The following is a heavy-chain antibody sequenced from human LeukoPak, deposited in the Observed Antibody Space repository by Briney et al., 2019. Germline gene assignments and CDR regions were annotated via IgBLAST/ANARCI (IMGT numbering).Heavy chain of an antibody. CDR1: GFTFSSYG. J-gene: IGHJ6*03. V-gene: IGHV3-33*01. CDR3: TRTYVGAVLSHYYYYYMDV. D-gene: IGHD1-26*01. Sequence: SGGSLRLSCAASGFTFSSYGMHWVRQAPGKGLEWVAVIWYDGSNKYYADSVKGRFTISRDNSKNTLYLQMNSLRAEDTAVYYCTRTYVGAVLSHYYYYYMDVWGKGTTVTVSS. CDR2: IWYDGSNK.